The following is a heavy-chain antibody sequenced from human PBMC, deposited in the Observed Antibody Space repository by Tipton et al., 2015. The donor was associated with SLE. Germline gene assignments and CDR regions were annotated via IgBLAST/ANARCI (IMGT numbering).Heavy chain of an antibody. CDR1: GGSISSGDYY. D-gene: IGHD2-15*01. Sequence: TLSPTCAVSGGSISSGDYYWSWIRQPPGKGLEWIGYIYYSGSTYYNPSLKSRVTLSLDTSEKQFSLKLSSVTAADTAVYYCARGSRDSIYYYYYMDVWGKGTTVTVSS. CDR3: ARGSRDSIYYYYYMDV. CDR2: IYYSGST. V-gene: IGHV4-31*11. J-gene: IGHJ6*03.